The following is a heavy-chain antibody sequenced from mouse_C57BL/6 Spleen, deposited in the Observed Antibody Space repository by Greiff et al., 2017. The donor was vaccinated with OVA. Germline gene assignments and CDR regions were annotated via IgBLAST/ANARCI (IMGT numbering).Heavy chain of an antibody. V-gene: IGHV1-64*01. CDR1: GYTFTSYW. Sequence: VKLQESGAELVKPGASVKLSCKASGYTFTSYWMHWVKQRPGQGLEWIGMIHPNSGSTNYNEKFKSKATLTVDKSSSTAYMQLSSLTSEDSAVYYCARGTGNFDYWGQGTTLTVSS. D-gene: IGHD3-3*01. CDR2: IHPNSGST. J-gene: IGHJ2*01. CDR3: ARGTGNFDY.